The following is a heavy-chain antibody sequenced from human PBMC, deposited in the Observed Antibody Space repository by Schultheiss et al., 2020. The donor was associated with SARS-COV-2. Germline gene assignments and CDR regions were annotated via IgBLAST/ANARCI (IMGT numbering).Heavy chain of an antibody. Sequence: GGSLRLSCAASGFTFSSYAMHWVRQAPGKGLEWVSGISWNSGSIGYADSVKGRFTISRDNAKNSLYLQMNSLRAEDTALYYCAKGSYYYDSSGYHDYWGQGTLVTVSS. J-gene: IGHJ4*02. CDR2: ISWNSGSI. V-gene: IGHV3-9*01. D-gene: IGHD3-22*01. CDR1: GFTFSSYA. CDR3: AKGSYYYDSSGYHDY.